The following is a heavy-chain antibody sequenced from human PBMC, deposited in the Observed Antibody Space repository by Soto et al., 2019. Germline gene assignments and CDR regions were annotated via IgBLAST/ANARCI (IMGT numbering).Heavy chain of an antibody. Sequence: QVQLVQSGAEVKKPGSSVKVSCKASGGTFSSYAISWVRQAPGQGLEWMGGIIPIFGTANYAQKFQGRVTITADESTSPAYMELSSLRSEDTAVYYCAGSYDSSGYYTNYDAFYIWGQGTMVTVSS. D-gene: IGHD3-22*01. V-gene: IGHV1-69*01. CDR1: GGTFSSYA. CDR3: AGSYDSSGYYTNYDAFYI. CDR2: IIPIFGTA. J-gene: IGHJ3*02.